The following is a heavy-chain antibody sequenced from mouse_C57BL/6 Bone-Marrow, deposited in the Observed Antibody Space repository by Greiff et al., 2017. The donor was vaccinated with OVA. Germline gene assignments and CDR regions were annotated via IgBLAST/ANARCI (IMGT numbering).Heavy chain of an antibody. CDR3: AREERDAY. CDR2: INPNNGGT. Sequence: EVQLQQSGPELVKPGASVKISCKASGYTFTDYYMNWVKQSHGKSLEWIGDINPNNGGTSYNQKFKGKATLTVDKSSSTAYMELRSLTSEDSAVYYCAREERDAYWGQGTLVTVSA. J-gene: IGHJ3*01. V-gene: IGHV1-26*01. CDR1: GYTFTDYY.